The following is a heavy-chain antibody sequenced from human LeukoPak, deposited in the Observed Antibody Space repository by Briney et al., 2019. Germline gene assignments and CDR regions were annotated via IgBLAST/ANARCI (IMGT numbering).Heavy chain of an antibody. D-gene: IGHD5-12*01. CDR2: FTPILGTA. CDR3: ARTSHYVDIAATIPYGIYYFDY. Sequence: SVKVSCKASGGTFSSYAISWVRQAPGQGLEWMGGFTPILGTANYAQKFQGRVTITADKSTSTAYMELSSLRSDDTAVYYCARTSHYVDIAATIPYGIYYFDYWGQGTPVTVSS. V-gene: IGHV1-69*06. CDR1: GGTFSSYA. J-gene: IGHJ4*02.